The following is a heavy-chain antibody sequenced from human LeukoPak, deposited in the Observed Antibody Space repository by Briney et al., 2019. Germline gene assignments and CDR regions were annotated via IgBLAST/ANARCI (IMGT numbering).Heavy chain of an antibody. D-gene: IGHD2-21*01. CDR1: GGSISSSSYS. CDR2: IYYSGST. CDR3: ASLAYCGGDCYYYGMDV. Sequence: SETLSLTCTVSGGSISSSSYSWGWIRQPPGQGLEWIGSIYYSGSTYYNPSLKSRVTISVDTSKNQFSLKLSSVTAADTAVYYCASLAYCGGDCYYYGMDVWGQGTTVTVSS. V-gene: IGHV4-39*01. J-gene: IGHJ6*02.